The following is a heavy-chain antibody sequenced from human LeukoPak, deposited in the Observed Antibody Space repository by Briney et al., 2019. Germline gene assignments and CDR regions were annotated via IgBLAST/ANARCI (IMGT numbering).Heavy chain of an antibody. Sequence: GASLRLSCAASGFTFSSYAMSWVRQAPGKGLEWVSAIRGSGGSTYYADSVKGRFTISRDNSKNTLYLQMNSLRAEDTAVYYCAKAPVAPKYYFDYWGQGTLVTVSS. CDR3: AKAPVAPKYYFDY. D-gene: IGHD6-19*01. CDR2: IRGSGGST. V-gene: IGHV3-23*01. CDR1: GFTFSSYA. J-gene: IGHJ4*02.